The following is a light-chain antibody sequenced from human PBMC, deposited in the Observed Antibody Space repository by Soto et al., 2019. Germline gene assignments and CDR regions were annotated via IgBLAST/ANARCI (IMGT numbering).Light chain of an antibody. J-gene: IGKJ2*01. CDR2: GAS. CDR3: QQYGSSPT. V-gene: IGKV3-20*01. Sequence: EIVLTQSPGTLSLSPGERATLSCRASQSVSSNYLAWFQHKPGQAPRLLIFGASNRATDIPDRFSGSGSGTDFTLTISRLEPEDFAVYYCQQYGSSPTFGQGTKLEIK. CDR1: QSVSSNY.